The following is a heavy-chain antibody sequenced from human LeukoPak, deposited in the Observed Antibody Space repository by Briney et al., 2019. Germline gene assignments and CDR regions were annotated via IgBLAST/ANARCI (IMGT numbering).Heavy chain of an antibody. J-gene: IGHJ5*02. Sequence: PSETLSLTCAVSGYSISSGYYWGWIRQPPGKGLEWIGSSYHSGSTYYNPSLKSRVTISVDTSKNQFSLKLSSVTAADTAVYYCARHSGGVTRWFDPWGQGTLVTVSS. CDR1: GYSISSGYY. D-gene: IGHD4-11*01. CDR3: ARHSGGVTRWFDP. CDR2: SYHSGST. V-gene: IGHV4-38-2*01.